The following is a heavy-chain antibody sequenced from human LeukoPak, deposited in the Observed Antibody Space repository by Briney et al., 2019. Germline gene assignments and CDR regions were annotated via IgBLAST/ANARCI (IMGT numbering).Heavy chain of an antibody. Sequence: SETLSPTCTVSGGSISSYYWSWIRQPPGKGLEWIGYIYYSGSTNYNPSLKSRVTISVDTSKNQFSLKLSSVTAADTAVYYCARHTTELRYFDWRSRYYFDYWGQGTLVTVSS. CDR1: GGSISSYY. CDR3: ARHTTELRYFDWRSRYYFDY. J-gene: IGHJ4*02. D-gene: IGHD3-9*01. V-gene: IGHV4-59*08. CDR2: IYYSGST.